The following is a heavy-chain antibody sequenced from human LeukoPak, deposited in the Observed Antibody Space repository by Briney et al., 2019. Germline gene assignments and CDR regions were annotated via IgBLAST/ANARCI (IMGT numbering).Heavy chain of an antibody. J-gene: IGHJ4*02. CDR2: ISSSSSYI. V-gene: IGHV3-21*01. CDR1: GFTFSSYS. Sequence: GGSLRLSCAASGFTFSSYSMNWVRQAPGKGLEWVSSISSSSSYIYYADSVKGRFTISRDNAKNSLYLQMNSLRAEDTAVYYCARDSLPYGDFPLGYWGQGTLVTVSS. D-gene: IGHD4-17*01. CDR3: ARDSLPYGDFPLGY.